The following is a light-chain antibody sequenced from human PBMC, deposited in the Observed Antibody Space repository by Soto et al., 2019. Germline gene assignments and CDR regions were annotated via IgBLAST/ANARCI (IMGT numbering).Light chain of an antibody. J-gene: IGLJ1*01. CDR1: NSNIGTGFD. V-gene: IGLV1-40*01. Sequence: QSVLTQPPSVSGAPGQRVTIACTGSNSNIGTGFDVHWYRHFPGAAPKLLLSGTSHRPSGVPDRFSGSKSGTSASLAITGLQADDEADYYRQTSDSVRFGLIFGTGTKLTVL. CDR3: QTSDSVRFGLI. CDR2: GTS.